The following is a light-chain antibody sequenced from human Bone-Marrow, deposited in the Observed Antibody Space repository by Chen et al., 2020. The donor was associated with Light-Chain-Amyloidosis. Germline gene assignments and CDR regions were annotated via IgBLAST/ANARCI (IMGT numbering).Light chain of an antibody. CDR2: KAS. CDR1: QTIHTY. V-gene: IGKV1-5*03. CDR3: QHYHTYPWT. J-gene: IGKJ1*01. Sequence: DIQMTQSPSTLSAPVGDTVTITCRASQTIHTYLAWYQHIPGKAPKLLIYKASNLQSGVPPRFSGSGSGTEFTLIISSLQPDDFATFFCQHYHTYPWTFGQGTKVEIK.